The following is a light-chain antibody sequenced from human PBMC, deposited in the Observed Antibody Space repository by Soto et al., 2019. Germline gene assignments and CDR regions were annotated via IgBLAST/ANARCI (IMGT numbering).Light chain of an antibody. CDR3: NSYATGTTP. Sequence: QSVLTQPASVSGSPGQSITISCTGTSSDIGAYNYVSWYQQHPGKAPKLLIYDVSYRPSGVSDRFSGSKSGNTASLTISGLQAEDEADYYCNSYATGTTPFGGGTQLTVL. CDR1: SSDIGAYNY. J-gene: IGLJ2*01. CDR2: DVS. V-gene: IGLV2-14*01.